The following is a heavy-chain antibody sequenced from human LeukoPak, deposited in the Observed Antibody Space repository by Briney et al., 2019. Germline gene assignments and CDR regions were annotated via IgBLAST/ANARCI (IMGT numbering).Heavy chain of an antibody. CDR1: GGSFNDYY. V-gene: IGHV4-34*01. CDR3: ARAPAWALDY. Sequence: TSETLSLTCSVYGGSFNDYYWTWIRQPPGKGLEWIGEINHSGSTNYNPPLKSRVSISVDTSKRQISLKLTSVTAADTAVYYCARAPAWALDYWGQGSLVTVFS. D-gene: IGHD7-27*01. J-gene: IGHJ4*02. CDR2: INHSGST.